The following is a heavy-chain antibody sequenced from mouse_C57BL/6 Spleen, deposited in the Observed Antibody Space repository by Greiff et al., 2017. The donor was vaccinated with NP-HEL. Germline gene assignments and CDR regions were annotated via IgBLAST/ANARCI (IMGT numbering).Heavy chain of an antibody. CDR1: GYTFTSYW. CDR3: ARGDSNYPAWFAY. Sequence: QVQLQQPGAELVRPGTSVTLSCKASGYTFTSYWMHWVKQRPGQGLEWIGVIDPSDSYTNYNQKFKGKATLTVDTSSSTAYMQLSSLTSAYSAVDYCARGDSNYPAWFAYWGQGTLVTVSA. D-gene: IGHD2-5*01. V-gene: IGHV1-59*01. J-gene: IGHJ3*01. CDR2: IDPSDSYT.